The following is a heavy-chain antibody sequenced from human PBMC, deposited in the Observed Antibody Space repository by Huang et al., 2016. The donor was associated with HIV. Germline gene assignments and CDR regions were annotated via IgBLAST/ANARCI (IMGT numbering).Heavy chain of an antibody. V-gene: IGHV1-18*04. D-gene: IGHD1-26*01. CDR3: ARDRYYRNRGTFDY. CDR2: LSNTNGNT. Sequence: QVQLVQFGAEVKKPGASVKVSCNISGYIFSDYGINWVRQAPGQGLEGMGWLSNTNGNTNYAQRCQGRVNMTRDTSTSTVYMEVRSLTSDDTALYFCARDRYYRNRGTFDYWGQGTLVTVSS. J-gene: IGHJ4*02. CDR1: GYIFSDYG.